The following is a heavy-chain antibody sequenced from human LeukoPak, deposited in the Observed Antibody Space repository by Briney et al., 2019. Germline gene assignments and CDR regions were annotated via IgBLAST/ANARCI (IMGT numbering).Heavy chain of an antibody. V-gene: IGHV4-38-2*02. CDR2: IYNSGSA. J-gene: IGHJ5*02. CDR1: GYSISSGYQ. Sequence: SETLSLTCAVSGYSISSGYQWAWIRQSPGKVLEWIGSIYNSGSAYYNPSLKSQVTISVETSKKQFSLKMYSVTAADTAVYYCARDPRWLTPDCTSTSCYENYFDPWGQGTLVTVSS. D-gene: IGHD2-2*01. CDR3: ARDPRWLTPDCTSTSCYENYFDP.